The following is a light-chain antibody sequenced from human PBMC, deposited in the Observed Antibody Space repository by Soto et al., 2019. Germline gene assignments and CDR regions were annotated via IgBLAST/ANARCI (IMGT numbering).Light chain of an antibody. J-gene: IGKJ1*01. CDR2: AAS. Sequence: DIQMTQSPSSLSASVGDRVTITCRASQSISSYLNWYQQKPGKAPKLLIYAASSLQSGVPSRFSGSGSGTDFTLTISRLEPEDFAVYYCQQYGSSPWRFGQGTKVDIK. CDR3: QQYGSSPWR. CDR1: QSISSY. V-gene: IGKV1-39*01.